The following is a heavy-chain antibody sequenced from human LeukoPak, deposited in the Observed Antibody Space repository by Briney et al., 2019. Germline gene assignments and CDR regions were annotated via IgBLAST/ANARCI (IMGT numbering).Heavy chain of an antibody. V-gene: IGHV4-30-4*08. CDR3: ARDSSGYYDN. Sequence: SETLSLTCTVSGGSIRSSYYYWGWIRQPPGKGLEWIGYIYYSGSTYYNPSLKSRVTISVDTSKNQFSLKLSSVTAADTAVYYCARDSSGYYDNWGQGTLVTVSS. CDR1: GGSIRSSYYY. CDR2: IYYSGST. J-gene: IGHJ4*02. D-gene: IGHD3-22*01.